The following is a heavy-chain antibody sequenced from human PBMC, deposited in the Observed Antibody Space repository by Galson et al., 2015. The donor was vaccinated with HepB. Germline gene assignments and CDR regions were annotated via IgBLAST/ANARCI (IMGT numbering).Heavy chain of an antibody. CDR3: AKSLGGVEGD. D-gene: IGHD3-16*01. V-gene: IGHV1-69*13. Sequence: SVKVSCKASGGTFNNYATSWVRQAPGQGLEWMGLIIPVAGTTNYAQKFQDRVTISADESTTTAYMELTGLRSEDTAIYYCAKSLGGVEGDWGQGTLVTVSS. CDR2: IIPVAGTT. J-gene: IGHJ4*02. CDR1: GGTFNNYA.